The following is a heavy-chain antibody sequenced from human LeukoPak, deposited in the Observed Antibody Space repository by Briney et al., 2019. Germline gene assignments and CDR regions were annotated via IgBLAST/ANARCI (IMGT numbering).Heavy chain of an antibody. V-gene: IGHV4-59*06. CDR2: IYYSGSA. J-gene: IGHJ3*02. Sequence: PSETLSLTCTVSGGSISSYYWSWIRQHPGKGLEWIGYIYYSGSAYYNPSLKSRVTISVDTSKNQFSLKLSSVTAADTAVYYCARGPPLRAFDIWGQGTMVTVSS. CDR3: ARGPPLRAFDI. D-gene: IGHD3-10*01. CDR1: GGSISSYY.